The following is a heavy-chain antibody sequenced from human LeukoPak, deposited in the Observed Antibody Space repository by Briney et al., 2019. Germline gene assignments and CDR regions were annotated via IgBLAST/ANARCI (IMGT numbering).Heavy chain of an antibody. CDR1: GFTFSSYW. J-gene: IGHJ4*02. D-gene: IGHD3-3*01. V-gene: IGHV3-74*01. CDR2: INTDGSST. Sequence: GGSLRLSCAASGFTFSSYWMHWVRQAPGKGLVWVSRINTDGSSTSYADSVKGRFTISRDNAKNTLYLQMNSLRAEDTAVYYCARDRRYYDFWSAGDYWGQGTLVTVSS. CDR3: ARDRRYYDFWSAGDY.